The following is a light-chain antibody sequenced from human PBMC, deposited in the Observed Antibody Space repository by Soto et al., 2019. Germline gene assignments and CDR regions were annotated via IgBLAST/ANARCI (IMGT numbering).Light chain of an antibody. CDR3: QQYNSYLIT. J-gene: IGKJ3*01. V-gene: IGKV1-5*03. Sequence: DIQMTQSPSTLSASVGDRVTITCRASQSISSWLAWYQQKPGKAPKLLIYKASSLESGVTSRFSGSGSGTEFTLTISSLQPDDFATYYCQQYNSYLITFGPGTKVDIK. CDR2: KAS. CDR1: QSISSW.